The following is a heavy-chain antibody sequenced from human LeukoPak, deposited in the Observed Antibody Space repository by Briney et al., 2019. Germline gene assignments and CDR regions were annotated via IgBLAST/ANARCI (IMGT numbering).Heavy chain of an antibody. CDR3: ARGSGYSFDY. Sequence: PGGSPRLSCAASGFTFSSYSMNWVRQAPGKGLEWVSSISSSSSYICYADSVKGRFTISRDNAKNSLYLQMNSLRAEDTAVYYCARGSGYSFDYWGQGTLVTVSS. V-gene: IGHV3-21*01. CDR2: ISSSSSYI. CDR1: GFTFSSYS. D-gene: IGHD3-3*01. J-gene: IGHJ4*02.